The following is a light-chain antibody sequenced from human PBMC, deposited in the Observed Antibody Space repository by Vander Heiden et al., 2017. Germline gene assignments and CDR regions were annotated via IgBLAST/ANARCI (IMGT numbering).Light chain of an antibody. Sequence: SYELTPALPSAVALGQTARITCGGNHIGSKNVRWYQQEPGQAPVLVIYRDSNRPSGIPERFSGSNSGNTATLTISRAQAGDEADYYCQVWDSSTVVFGGGTKLTVL. CDR1: HIGSKN. J-gene: IGLJ2*01. CDR2: RDS. V-gene: IGLV3-9*01. CDR3: QVWDSSTVV.